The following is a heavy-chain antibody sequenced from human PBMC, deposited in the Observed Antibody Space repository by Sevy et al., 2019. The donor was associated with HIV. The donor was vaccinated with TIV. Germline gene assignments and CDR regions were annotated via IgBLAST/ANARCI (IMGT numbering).Heavy chain of an antibody. CDR1: GGTFSSYA. CDR2: IIPIFGTA. Sequence: ASVKVSCKASGGTFSSYAISWVRQAPGQGLEWMGGIIPIFGTANYAQKFQGRVTITADESTSTAYMELSSLRSEDTAAYYCARGSRHSYDSSGYYYYYFDYWGQGTLDTVSS. J-gene: IGHJ4*02. CDR3: ARGSRHSYDSSGYYYYYFDY. D-gene: IGHD3-22*01. V-gene: IGHV1-69*13.